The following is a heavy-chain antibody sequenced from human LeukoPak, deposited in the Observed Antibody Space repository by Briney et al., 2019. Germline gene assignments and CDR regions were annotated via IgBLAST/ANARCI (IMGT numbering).Heavy chain of an antibody. CDR1: GGTFSSYA. J-gene: IGHJ6*03. D-gene: IGHD3-3*01. CDR3: ARGSFWSGYYRYYYYMDV. V-gene: IGHV1-69*05. CDR2: IIPIFGTA. Sequence: ASEKVSCKASGGTFSSYAISWVRQAPGQGLEWMGGIIPIFGTANYAQKFQGRVTITTDESTSAAYMELSSLRSEDTAVYYCARGSFWSGYYRYYYYMDVWGKGTPVTVSS.